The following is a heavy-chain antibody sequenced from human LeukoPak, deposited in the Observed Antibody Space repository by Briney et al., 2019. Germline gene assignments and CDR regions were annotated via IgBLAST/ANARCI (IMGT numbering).Heavy chain of an antibody. D-gene: IGHD5-18*01. Sequence: ASVKVSCKVSGYTLTELSMHWVRQAPGKGLEWMGGFDPEDGEAIYAQKFQGRVTMTEDTSTDTAYMELSSLRSEDTAVYYCATDPTAGFEDGMDAWGQGTTVTVSS. J-gene: IGHJ6*02. CDR1: GYTLTELS. CDR3: ATDPTAGFEDGMDA. CDR2: FDPEDGEA. V-gene: IGHV1-24*01.